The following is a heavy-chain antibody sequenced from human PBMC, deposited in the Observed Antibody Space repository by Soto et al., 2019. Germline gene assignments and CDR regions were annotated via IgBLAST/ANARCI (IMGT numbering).Heavy chain of an antibody. CDR1: GGTFSSYA. V-gene: IGHV1-69*01. Sequence: QVQLVQSGAEVKKPGSSVKVSCKASGGTFSSYAISWVRQAPGQGLEWMGGIIPIFGTANYAQKFQGRVTITADEYTSTAYTELSSLRTEDTAVYYCARDLRITMVRGVYTYYYHGMDVWGQGTTVTVSS. D-gene: IGHD3-10*01. J-gene: IGHJ6*02. CDR2: IIPIFGTA. CDR3: ARDLRITMVRGVYTYYYHGMDV.